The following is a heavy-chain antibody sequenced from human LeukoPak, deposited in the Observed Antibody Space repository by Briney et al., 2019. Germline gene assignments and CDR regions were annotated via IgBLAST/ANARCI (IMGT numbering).Heavy chain of an antibody. CDR3: ARDLGIAVAGTRGFDP. V-gene: IGHV3-7*03. J-gene: IGHJ5*02. CDR2: INRDGGEK. D-gene: IGHD6-19*01. Sequence: GGSLRLSCAAARFAFNTYWMSWVRQAPGKGLEWVATINRDGGEKYYVDPVKGRFTVSRDNAKNSLYLKMNSLRAEDTAVYYCARDLGIAVAGTRGFDPWGQGTLVTVSS. CDR1: RFAFNTYW.